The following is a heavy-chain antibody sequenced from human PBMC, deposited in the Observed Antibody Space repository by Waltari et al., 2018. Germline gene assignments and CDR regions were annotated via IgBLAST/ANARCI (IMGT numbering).Heavy chain of an antibody. CDR1: GGTFSSYA. V-gene: IGHV1-69*10. CDR3: AITRHYDSSGYRYYFDY. D-gene: IGHD3-22*01. J-gene: IGHJ4*02. CDR2: IIPILGIA. Sequence: QVQLVQSGAEVKKPGSSVKVSCKASGGTFSSYAISWVRQAPGPGLEWMGGIIPILGIANYAQKFQGRVTITADKSTSTAYMELSSLRSEDTAVYYCAITRHYDSSGYRYYFDYWGQGTLVTVSS.